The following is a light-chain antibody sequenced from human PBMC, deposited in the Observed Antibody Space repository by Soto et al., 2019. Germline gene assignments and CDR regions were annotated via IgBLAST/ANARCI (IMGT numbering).Light chain of an antibody. CDR1: QSVSSSF. Sequence: SPSTLSLSPGERATLSCRVSQSVSSSFVSWHQQRRGQAPRLLIYGASSRATGIPERFSSSGSGTDFPLTISILQADVLAVYCRQQDSRPTWTFGQGTKVDNK. V-gene: IGKV3-20*01. CDR2: GAS. CDR3: QQDSRPTWT. J-gene: IGKJ1*01.